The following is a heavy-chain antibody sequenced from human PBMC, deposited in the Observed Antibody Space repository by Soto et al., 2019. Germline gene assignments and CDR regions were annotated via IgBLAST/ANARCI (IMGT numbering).Heavy chain of an antibody. V-gene: IGHV4-59*08. J-gene: IGHJ6*01. D-gene: IGHD1-26*01. CDR1: GGSISSYY. CDR2: VNHNWAS. CDR3: ARQGLGPLHGLVDG. Sequence: QVQLQESGPGRVKPSETLSLSCTVSGGSISSYYWSWFRQSPGKRMEWIGYVNHNWASSYNRSLHSPVAITLDTSKSKFTLKVTSVTAPDTAVYYCARQGLGPLHGLVDGWGQGTRVTVSS.